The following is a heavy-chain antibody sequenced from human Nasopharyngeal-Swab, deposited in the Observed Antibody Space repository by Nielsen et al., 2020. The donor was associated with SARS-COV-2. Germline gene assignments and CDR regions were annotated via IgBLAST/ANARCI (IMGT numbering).Heavy chain of an antibody. CDR3: ARDVVGATTTDAFDI. V-gene: IGHV4-4*01. Sequence: GSLRLSCAVSGGSISSSNWWSWVRQPPGKGQEWIGEIYHSGSTNYNPSLKSRVTISVDESKNQFSLKLSSVTAADTAVYFCARDVVGATTTDAFDIWGQGTMVTVSS. CDR2: IYHSGST. CDR1: GGSISSSNW. D-gene: IGHD1-26*01. J-gene: IGHJ3*02.